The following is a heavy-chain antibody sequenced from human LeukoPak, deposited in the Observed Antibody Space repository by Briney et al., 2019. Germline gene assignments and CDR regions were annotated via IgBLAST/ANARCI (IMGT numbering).Heavy chain of an antibody. Sequence: GGSLRLSCAASGFTFSGYAMHWVRQAPGKGLEWVAVISYDGSNKYYADSVKGRFTISRDNSKNTLYLQMNSLRAEDTAVYCCARERAPSSAIDYWGQGTLVTVSS. J-gene: IGHJ4*02. D-gene: IGHD2-2*01. CDR2: ISYDGSNK. CDR3: ARERAPSSAIDY. V-gene: IGHV3-30-3*01. CDR1: GFTFSGYA.